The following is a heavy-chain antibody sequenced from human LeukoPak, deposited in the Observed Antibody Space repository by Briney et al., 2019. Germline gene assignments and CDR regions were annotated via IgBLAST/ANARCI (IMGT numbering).Heavy chain of an antibody. D-gene: IGHD6-13*01. CDR1: GFTFSTSW. Sequence: GGSLRLSCAASGFTFSTSWMTWVRQAPGKGLEWVANIKQDGRDKYYMDSVKGRFTISRDNAKNSLYPQMNSLRAEDTAVYYCAKDSGWFRFDYWGQGTLVTVSS. V-gene: IGHV3-7*03. CDR3: AKDSGWFRFDY. J-gene: IGHJ4*02. CDR2: IKQDGRDK.